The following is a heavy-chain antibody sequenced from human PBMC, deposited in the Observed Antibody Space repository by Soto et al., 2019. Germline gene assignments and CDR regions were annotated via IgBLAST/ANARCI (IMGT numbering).Heavy chain of an antibody. J-gene: IGHJ4*02. CDR3: AREVAEAGRSLDY. CDR2: IYTSGNT. CDR1: GGSFSSYY. Sequence: QVQLQESGPGLVKPSETLSLTCTVSGGSFSSYYWTWIRQPAGKGLEWVGRIYTSGNTNYNASLKSRVTMSVDTSKNHFSLNLTSVTAADTAVYYCAREVAEAGRSLDYWGQGTLVTVSA. D-gene: IGHD6-6*01. V-gene: IGHV4-4*07.